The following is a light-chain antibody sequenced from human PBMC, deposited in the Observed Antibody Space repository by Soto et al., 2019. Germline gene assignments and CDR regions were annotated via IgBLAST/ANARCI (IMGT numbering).Light chain of an antibody. V-gene: IGKV3-15*01. Sequence: IVMTQSPATLSVSPGESATLSCRASQNIYFNVAWYQQRPGQAPRLLIYRASARAPGVSARFSGSGSGTEFTLTISSLQSDDSAVYSCLQYHNLWAFGQGTKVDIK. CDR3: LQYHNLWA. J-gene: IGKJ1*01. CDR1: QNIYFN. CDR2: RAS.